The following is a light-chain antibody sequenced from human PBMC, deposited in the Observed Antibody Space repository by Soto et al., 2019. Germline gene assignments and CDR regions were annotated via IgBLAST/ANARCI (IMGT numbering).Light chain of an antibody. V-gene: IGKV3-15*01. CDR2: GAS. J-gene: IGKJ5*01. CDR1: ESVSSN. CDR3: QQANSFPLT. Sequence: EIGMTQSPATLSVSPGERAALSCMASESVSSNLAWYQQKPGQAPRLLIYGASTRATGIPARFSGSGSGTEFTLTISSLQSEDFATYYCQQANSFPLTFGQGTRLEIK.